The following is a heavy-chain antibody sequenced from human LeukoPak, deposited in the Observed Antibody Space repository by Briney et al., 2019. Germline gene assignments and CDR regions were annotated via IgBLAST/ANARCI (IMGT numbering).Heavy chain of an antibody. V-gene: IGHV3-48*01. J-gene: IGHJ4*02. CDR2: ISSSSSTI. CDR1: GFTFSTYS. CDR3: ARDRCTNGVCYTFAY. D-gene: IGHD2-8*01. Sequence: GGSLRLSCAASGFTFSTYSMSWVRQAPGKGLEWVSYISSSSSTISYPDSVKGRFTISRDNAKNPLYLQMNNLRAEDTAVYYCARDRCTNGVCYTFAYWGQGTLVTVSS.